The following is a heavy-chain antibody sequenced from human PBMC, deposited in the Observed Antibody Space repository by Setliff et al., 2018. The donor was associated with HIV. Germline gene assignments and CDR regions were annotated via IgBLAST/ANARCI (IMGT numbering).Heavy chain of an antibody. D-gene: IGHD6-6*01. V-gene: IGHV1-2*02. CDR2: INPKRGDT. CDR1: GYNFTSHN. J-gene: IGHJ4*02. CDR3: ARAPPSGKARPYYFDY. Sequence: GASVKVSCKASGYNFTSHNMHWVRQAPGQGLEWMGWINPKRGDTNYAQKFQGRVTLTMDTSTSTFYMELSSLRFEDTAVYYCARAPPSGKARPYYFDYWGQGTLVTVSS.